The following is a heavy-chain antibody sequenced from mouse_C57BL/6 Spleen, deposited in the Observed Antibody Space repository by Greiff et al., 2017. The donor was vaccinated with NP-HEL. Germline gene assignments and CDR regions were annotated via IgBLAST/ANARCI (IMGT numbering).Heavy chain of an antibody. D-gene: IGHD1-1*01. Sequence: DVQLVESGGGLVKPGGSLKLSCAASGFTFSSYSMSWVRQTPEKRLEWVATISGGGGNTYYPDSVKGRFPISRDNARNTLYLQMSSLRAEDTALYYCARRGKGSSYYFDYWGQGTTLTVSS. CDR3: ARRGKGSSYYFDY. CDR1: GFTFSSYS. J-gene: IGHJ2*01. V-gene: IGHV5-9*01. CDR2: ISGGGGNT.